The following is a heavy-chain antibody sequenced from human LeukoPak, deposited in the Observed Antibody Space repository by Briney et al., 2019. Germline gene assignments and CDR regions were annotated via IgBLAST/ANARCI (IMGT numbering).Heavy chain of an antibody. J-gene: IGHJ4*02. D-gene: IGHD2-2*01. Sequence: GRSLRLSCAASGFTFSSYAMHWVRQAPGKGLEWVAVISYDGSNKYYADSVKGRFTISRDNFKNTLYLQMNSLRAEDTAVYYCARGTCSSTSCYADYWGQGTLVTVSS. CDR2: ISYDGSNK. CDR1: GFTFSSYA. CDR3: ARGTCSSTSCYADY. V-gene: IGHV3-30-3*01.